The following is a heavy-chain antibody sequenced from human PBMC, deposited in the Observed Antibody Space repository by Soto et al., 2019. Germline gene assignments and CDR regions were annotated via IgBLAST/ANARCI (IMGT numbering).Heavy chain of an antibody. D-gene: IGHD4-17*01. Sequence: QLHLQESGSGLVNPSQTLSLTYAVTAGDISSGGDCWTWIRQSPGKGLEWIGYIYLTGITYYNPSLKSRVTISVDRSKNQFSLMLSSVTAADTAVYYCARGHYGGHRMDVWGQGTTVTVSS. CDR3: ARGHYGGHRMDV. CDR1: AGDISSGGDC. CDR2: IYLTGIT. V-gene: IGHV4-30-2*06. J-gene: IGHJ6*02.